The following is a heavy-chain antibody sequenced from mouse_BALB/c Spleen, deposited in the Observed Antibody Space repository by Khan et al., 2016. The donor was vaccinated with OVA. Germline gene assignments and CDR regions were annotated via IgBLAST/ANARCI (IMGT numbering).Heavy chain of an antibody. CDR2: IYPGDGDT. CDR1: GYSFTSYW. Sequence: QIQLVQSGAELARPGASVKLSCKASGYSFTSYWMQWVKQRPGQGLEWIGAIYPGDGDTRYTQKFKGKATLTADTSSSTAYMQLSSLASEDSAIXACASCRYGNWYFAVWGPGTTVTVSS. V-gene: IGHV1-87*01. D-gene: IGHD2-1*01. CDR3: ASCRYGNWYFAV. J-gene: IGHJ1*01.